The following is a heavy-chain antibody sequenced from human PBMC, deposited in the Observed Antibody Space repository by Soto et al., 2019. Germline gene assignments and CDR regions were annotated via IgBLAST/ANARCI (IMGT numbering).Heavy chain of an antibody. V-gene: IGHV3-30*18. Sequence: QVQLVESGGGVVQPGRSLRLSCAASGFTFSSYGMHWVRQAPGKGLEWVAVISYDGSNKYYADSVKGRFTISRDSSKNTLYLQMNSLRAEDTAVYYCAKDQGASSIAALDYYYYGMDVWGQGTTVTVSS. D-gene: IGHD6-6*01. CDR1: GFTFSSYG. J-gene: IGHJ6*02. CDR3: AKDQGASSIAALDYYYYGMDV. CDR2: ISYDGSNK.